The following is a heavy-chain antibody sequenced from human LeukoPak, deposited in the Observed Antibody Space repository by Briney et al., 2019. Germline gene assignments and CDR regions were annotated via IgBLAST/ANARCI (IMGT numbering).Heavy chain of an antibody. CDR3: ARQERTGGSCFHNWFDP. Sequence: GESLKISCKGSGYSFTSYWIGWVRQMPGKGLEWMGIIYPGDSDTRYSPSFQGQVTISADKSISTAYLQWSSLKASDTAIYYCARQERTGGSCFHNWFDPWGQGTLVTVSS. D-gene: IGHD2-15*01. CDR1: GYSFTSYW. V-gene: IGHV5-51*01. J-gene: IGHJ5*02. CDR2: IYPGDSDT.